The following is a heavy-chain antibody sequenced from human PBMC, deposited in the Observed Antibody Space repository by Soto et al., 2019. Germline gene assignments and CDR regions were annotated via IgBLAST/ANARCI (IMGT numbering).Heavy chain of an antibody. CDR3: ARSSCWYYHYSMDG. J-gene: IGHJ6*04. CDR2: IYYSGST. CDR1: GGSISSYY. V-gene: IGHV4-59*08. Sequence: PSETLSLTCTVTGGSISSYYWSWIRQPPGKGLEWIGYIYYSGSTNYNPSLKSRVTISVDTSKNQFSLKLSSVTAADTAVYYCARSSCWYYHYSMDGWGNGATVT. D-gene: IGHD6-13*01.